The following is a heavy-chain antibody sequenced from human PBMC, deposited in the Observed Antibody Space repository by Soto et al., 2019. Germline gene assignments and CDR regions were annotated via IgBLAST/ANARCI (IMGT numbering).Heavy chain of an antibody. V-gene: IGHV1-8*01. CDR2: MNPNSGNT. Sequence: GASVKVSCKASGYTFTNYEINWVRQATGQGLEWMGWMNPNSGNTGYAQKFQGRVTMTRNTSISTAYMELSSLRSEDTAVYYCARGQPEDFDFWGGSRYWGQGTLVTVSS. D-gene: IGHD3-3*01. CDR3: ARGQPEDFDFWGGSRY. CDR1: GYTFTNYE. J-gene: IGHJ4*02.